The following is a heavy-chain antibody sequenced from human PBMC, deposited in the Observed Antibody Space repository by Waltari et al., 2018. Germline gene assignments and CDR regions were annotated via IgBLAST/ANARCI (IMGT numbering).Heavy chain of an antibody. CDR3: ARGLVYAMTWFDP. Sequence: QAQLVQSGAEVKKPGASVKVSCKASGYTFTGYYMPWVRQAPGQGLEWMGRINPNSGGTNYAQKFQGRVTMTRDTSISTAYMELSRLRSDDTAVYYCARGLVYAMTWFDPWGQGTLVTVSS. J-gene: IGHJ5*02. V-gene: IGHV1-2*06. D-gene: IGHD2-8*01. CDR2: INPNSGGT. CDR1: GYTFTGYY.